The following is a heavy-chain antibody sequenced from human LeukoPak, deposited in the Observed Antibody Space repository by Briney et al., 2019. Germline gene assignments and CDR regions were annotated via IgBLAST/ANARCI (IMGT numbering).Heavy chain of an antibody. Sequence: SETLSLTCTVSGGSISSGDYYWSWIRQPPGKGLEWIGYIYYSGSTYYNPSLKSRVTISVDTSKNQFSLKLSSVTAADTAVYYCARNGQSDFWFDPWGQGTLVTVSS. V-gene: IGHV4-30-4*08. CDR1: GGSISSGDYY. J-gene: IGHJ5*02. CDR3: ARNGQSDFWFDP. CDR2: IYYSGST. D-gene: IGHD2-21*02.